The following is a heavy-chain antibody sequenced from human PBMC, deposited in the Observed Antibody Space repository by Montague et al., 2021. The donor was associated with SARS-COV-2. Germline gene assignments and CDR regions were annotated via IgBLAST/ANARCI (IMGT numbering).Heavy chain of an antibody. CDR2: INAGNGNT. D-gene: IGHD6-19*01. CDR1: GYTFTSYA. J-gene: IGHJ6*02. Sequence: SVKVSCKASGYTFTSYAMHWVRQAPGQRLEWMGWINAGNGNTKYSQKFQGRVTITRDTSASTAYMELSSLRSEDTAVYYCARDLAVAGSYYYYGMDVWGQGTTVTVSS. CDR3: ARDLAVAGSYYYYGMDV. V-gene: IGHV1-3*01.